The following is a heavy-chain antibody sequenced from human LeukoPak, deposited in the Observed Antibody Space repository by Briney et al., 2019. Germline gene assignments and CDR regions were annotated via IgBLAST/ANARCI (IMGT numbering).Heavy chain of an antibody. CDR2: IYHSSST. CDR3: ARDRNWAAGEGGNWFDP. V-gene: IGHV4-30-2*01. Sequence: PSETLSLTCTVSDGSISSGGYYWSWVRQPPGKGLEWIGYIYHSSSTYYNPSLKSRVTISVDRSKSQFSLKLNSVTAADAAVYYCARDRNWAAGEGGNWFDPWGQGTLVTVSS. CDR1: DGSISSGGYY. D-gene: IGHD6-13*01. J-gene: IGHJ5*02.